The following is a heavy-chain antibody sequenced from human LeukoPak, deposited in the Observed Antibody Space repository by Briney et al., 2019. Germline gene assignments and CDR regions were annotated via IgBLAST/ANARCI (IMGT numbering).Heavy chain of an antibody. V-gene: IGHV4-59*01. CDR3: ARVGSSWRYFDY. Sequence: PSETLSLTCTVSGGSISSYHWSWIRQPPGKGLEWIGYIYYGGSTNYNPSLKSRVTISVDTSKNQFSLKLISVTAADTAVYYCARVGSSWRYFDYWGQGTLVTVSS. CDR1: GGSISSYH. J-gene: IGHJ4*02. D-gene: IGHD6-13*01. CDR2: IYYGGST.